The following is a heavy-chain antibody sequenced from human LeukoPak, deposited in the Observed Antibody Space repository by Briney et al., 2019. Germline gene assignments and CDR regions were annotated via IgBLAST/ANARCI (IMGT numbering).Heavy chain of an antibody. CDR1: GYSFTDYW. CDR2: IYPGDSDT. J-gene: IGHJ4*02. Sequence: GESLKISCQTAGYSFTDYWIGWVRQMPGKGLEWMGIIYPGDSDTRYSPSFQGQVTISADKSISTAYLQWSSLTASDTAMYYCARLLGATSGWDYFDYWGQGTQVTVSS. D-gene: IGHD1-26*01. V-gene: IGHV5-51*01. CDR3: ARLLGATSGWDYFDY.